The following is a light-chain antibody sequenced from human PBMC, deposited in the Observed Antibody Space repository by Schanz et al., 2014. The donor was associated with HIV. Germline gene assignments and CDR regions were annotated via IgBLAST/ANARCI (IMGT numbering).Light chain of an antibody. CDR1: QSVSGNF. CDR2: GAS. V-gene: IGKV3-20*01. Sequence: EIVLTQSPGILSLSPGERATLSCGASQSVSGNFLAWYQQKAGQAPRLLIFGASNRATGIPDRFSGSGSGTDFTLTISRLEPEDFAVYYCQQYNNWPRTFGQGTKVDIK. CDR3: QQYNNWPRT. J-gene: IGKJ1*01.